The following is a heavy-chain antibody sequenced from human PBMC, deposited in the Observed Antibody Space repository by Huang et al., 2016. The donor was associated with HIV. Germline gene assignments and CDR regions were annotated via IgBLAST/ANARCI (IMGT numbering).Heavy chain of an antibody. J-gene: IGHJ3*02. CDR3: ARVSRATAAGFAFDI. V-gene: IGHV1-69*10. Sequence: QVQLVQSGAEVKKPGSSVKVSCKASADTFSSYAITWGRQAPGQGLEWMGGIIPPLGKTDYAQKFQDRVTITADESTNTAYMELSSLRSEDTAVYFCARVSRATAAGFAFDIWGQGTMVTVSS. CDR2: IIPPLGKT. D-gene: IGHD2-15*01. CDR1: ADTFSSYA.